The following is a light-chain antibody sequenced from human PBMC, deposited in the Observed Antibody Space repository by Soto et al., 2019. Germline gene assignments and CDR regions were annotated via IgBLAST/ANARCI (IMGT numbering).Light chain of an antibody. CDR3: QKYNSAPSIT. Sequence: IQLTQSPSSLSASVGDRVTITCRASQGISNYLAWYQQKPGKVPKLLIYAASTLQSGVPSRFSGSGSGTDFTLTISSLQPEDVATYYCQKYNSAPSITFGQGTRLEIK. J-gene: IGKJ5*01. V-gene: IGKV1-27*01. CDR2: AAS. CDR1: QGISNY.